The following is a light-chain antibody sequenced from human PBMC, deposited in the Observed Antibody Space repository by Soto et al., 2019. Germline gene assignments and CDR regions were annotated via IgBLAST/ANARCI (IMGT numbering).Light chain of an antibody. Sequence: EIVLTQSPGTLSLSPGARATLSCRASQSVSSSHLAWYQQKPGQAPRLLIYGASSRATGIPDRFSGSGSGTDFTLTISRLEPEDFAVYYCQQYGSSPPMCTFGQGTKLEIK. CDR3: QQYGSSPPMCT. CDR1: QSVSSSH. J-gene: IGKJ2*02. CDR2: GAS. V-gene: IGKV3-20*01.